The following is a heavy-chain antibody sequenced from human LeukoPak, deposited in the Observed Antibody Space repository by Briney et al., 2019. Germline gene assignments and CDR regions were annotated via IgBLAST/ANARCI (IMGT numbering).Heavy chain of an antibody. J-gene: IGHJ4*02. Sequence: SETLSLTCAVSGGSISSSNWWSWVRQPPGKGLEWIGEIYHSGSTNYNPSLKSRVTISVDTSKNQFSLKLSSVTAADTAVYYCARDGYYDSSGYYLDYWGQGTLVTVSS. V-gene: IGHV4-4*02. D-gene: IGHD3-22*01. CDR1: GGSISSSNW. CDR2: IYHSGST. CDR3: ARDGYYDSSGYYLDY.